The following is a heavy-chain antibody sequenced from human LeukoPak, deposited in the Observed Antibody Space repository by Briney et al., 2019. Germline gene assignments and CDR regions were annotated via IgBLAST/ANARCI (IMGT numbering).Heavy chain of an antibody. J-gene: IGHJ4*02. CDR2: ISYDGSNK. V-gene: IGHV3-30*18. CDR1: GFTFSSYG. D-gene: IGHD2-2*01. CDR3: AKGYCSSTSCYVIDY. Sequence: GGSLRLSCAASGFTFSSYGMHWVRQAPGKGLEWVAVISYDGSNKYYADSVKGRFTISRDNSKSTLYLQMNSLRAEDTAVYYCAKGYCSSTSCYVIDYWGQGTLVTVSS.